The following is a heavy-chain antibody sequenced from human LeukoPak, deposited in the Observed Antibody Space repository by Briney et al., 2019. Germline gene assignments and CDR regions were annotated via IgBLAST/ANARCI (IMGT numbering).Heavy chain of an antibody. CDR2: INHSGST. CDR3: ARAVGYSSSWYNYYYYYMDV. J-gene: IGHJ6*03. V-gene: IGHV4-34*01. Sequence: SETLSLTCAVYGGSFSGYYWSWIRQPPGKGLEWIGEINHSGSTNYNPSLKSRVTISVDTSKNQFSLKLSSVTAADTAVYYCARAVGYSSSWYNYYYYYMDVWGKGTTVTVSS. CDR1: GGSFSGYY. D-gene: IGHD6-13*01.